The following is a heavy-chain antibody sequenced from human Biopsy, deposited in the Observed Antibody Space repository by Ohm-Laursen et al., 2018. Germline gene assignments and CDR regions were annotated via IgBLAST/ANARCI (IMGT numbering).Heavy chain of an antibody. D-gene: IGHD1-26*01. Sequence: ASVKVSCKVSGYTFTTYGISWVRQAPGQGLEWMGWIRTDNGATDYAQNLQGRVTMTTDTSVNTAYMELSSLTFEDTAVYYCAIEGGTYSKPFDYWGQGSQVIVSS. J-gene: IGHJ4*02. CDR3: AIEGGTYSKPFDY. CDR1: GYTFTTYG. V-gene: IGHV1-18*04. CDR2: IRTDNGAT.